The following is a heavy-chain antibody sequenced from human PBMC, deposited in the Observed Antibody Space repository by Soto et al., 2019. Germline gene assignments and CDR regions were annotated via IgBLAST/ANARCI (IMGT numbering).Heavy chain of an antibody. J-gene: IGHJ4*02. CDR3: ARGPDTNYDFWSGYYNGGFDY. D-gene: IGHD3-3*01. CDR2: IYSGGST. V-gene: IGHV3-53*04. Sequence: GGSLRLSCAASGFTVSSNYMSWVRQAPGKGLEWVSVIYSGGSTYYADSVKGRFTISRHNSKNTLHLQMNSLRAEDTAVYYCARGPDTNYDFWSGYYNGGFDYWGQGTLVTVSS. CDR1: GFTVSSNY.